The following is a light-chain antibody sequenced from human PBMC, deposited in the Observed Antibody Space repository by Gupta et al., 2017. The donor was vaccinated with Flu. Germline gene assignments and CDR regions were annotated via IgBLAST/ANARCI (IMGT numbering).Light chain of an antibody. CDR1: RRVSGN. CDR2: GAS. J-gene: IGKJ2*01. Sequence: PGETATLSCRASRRVSGNLAWYQLKPGHSPRLLIHGASIRATDVPVRFSGSGSGTDFTLTITSLQSEDFAVYYCQQYDNWPLFGQGTKLEI. CDR3: QQYDNWPL. V-gene: IGKV3-15*01.